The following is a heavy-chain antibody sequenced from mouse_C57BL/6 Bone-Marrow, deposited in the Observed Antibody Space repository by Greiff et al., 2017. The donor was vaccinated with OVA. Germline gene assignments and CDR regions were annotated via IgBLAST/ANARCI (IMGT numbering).Heavy chain of an antibody. D-gene: IGHD2-5*01. Sequence: EVQGVESGGGLVKPGGSLKLSCAASGFTFSDYGMHWVRQAPEKGLEWVAYISSGSSTIYYADTVKGRFTISRDNAKNTLFLQMTSLRSEDTAMYYCARGIDSNLYYYAMDYWGQGTSVTVSS. J-gene: IGHJ4*01. V-gene: IGHV5-17*01. CDR1: GFTFSDYG. CDR3: ARGIDSNLYYYAMDY. CDR2: ISSGSSTI.